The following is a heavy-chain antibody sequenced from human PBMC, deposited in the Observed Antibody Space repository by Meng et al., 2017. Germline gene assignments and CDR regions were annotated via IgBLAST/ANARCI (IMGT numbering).Heavy chain of an antibody. Sequence: QVQVQRWGAGLLKPSESLSLTCAVYGGSFSGYDWSWIRQPPGKGLEWIGEINHSGSTNYNPSLKSRVTISVDTSKNQFSLKLSSVTAADTAVYYCASSGYSYGYRFDYWGQGTLVTVSS. J-gene: IGHJ4*02. CDR1: GGSFSGYD. V-gene: IGHV4-34*01. CDR2: INHSGST. D-gene: IGHD5-18*01. CDR3: ASSGYSYGYRFDY.